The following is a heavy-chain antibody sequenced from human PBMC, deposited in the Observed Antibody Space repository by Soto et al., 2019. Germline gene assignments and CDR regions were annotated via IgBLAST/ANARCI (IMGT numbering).Heavy chain of an antibody. V-gene: IGHV3-23*01. CDR3: AKDAPHYYDSSGYPDY. CDR1: GFTFSSYA. J-gene: IGHJ4*02. D-gene: IGHD3-22*01. Sequence: PGGSLSLSCAASGFTFSSYAMSWVRQAPGKGLEWVSAISGSGGSTYYADSVKGRFTISRDNSKNTLYLQMNSLRAEDTAVYYCAKDAPHYYDSSGYPDYWGQGTLVTVSS. CDR2: ISGSGGST.